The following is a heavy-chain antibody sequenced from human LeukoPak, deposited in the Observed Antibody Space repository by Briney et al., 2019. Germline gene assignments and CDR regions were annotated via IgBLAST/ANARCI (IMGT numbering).Heavy chain of an antibody. CDR1: EFTFGNYW. J-gene: IGHJ4*02. Sequence: GGSLRLSCAASEFTFGNYWMSWVRQAPGKGLEWVANIKQDGSDKYYVDSVTGRFTISRGNAKNSLYLQMNSLRAEDTAVYYCARWATSFDLWGQGTLVTVSS. V-gene: IGHV3-7*01. D-gene: IGHD6-6*01. CDR3: ARWATSFDL. CDR2: IKQDGSDK.